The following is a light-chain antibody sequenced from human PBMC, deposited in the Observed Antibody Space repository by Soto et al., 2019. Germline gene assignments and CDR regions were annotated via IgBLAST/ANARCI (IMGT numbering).Light chain of an antibody. CDR2: STS. CDR3: LLYYNAVRV. J-gene: IGLJ3*02. Sequence: QTVVTQEPSLTVSPGGTVTLTCASSAGPVTSDYYPNWFQQKPGQAPRALIYSTSSRHSWTSARFSGSLLGGKAALTLSDVQPEDEADYYCLLYYNAVRVFGGGTQLTVL. CDR1: AGPVTSDYY. V-gene: IGLV7-43*01.